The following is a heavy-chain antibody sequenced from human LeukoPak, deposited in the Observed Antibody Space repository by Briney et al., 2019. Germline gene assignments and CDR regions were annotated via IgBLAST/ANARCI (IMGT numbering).Heavy chain of an antibody. CDR2: IYHSGST. CDR3: ARQIWFGESGYDY. D-gene: IGHD3-10*01. Sequence: PSETLSLTRAVSGYSISSGYYWGWIRQPPGKGLEWIGSIYHSGSTYYNPSLKSRVTISVDTSKNQFSLKLSSVTAADTAVYYCARQIWFGESGYDYWGQGTLVTVSS. CDR1: GYSISSGYY. V-gene: IGHV4-38-2*01. J-gene: IGHJ4*02.